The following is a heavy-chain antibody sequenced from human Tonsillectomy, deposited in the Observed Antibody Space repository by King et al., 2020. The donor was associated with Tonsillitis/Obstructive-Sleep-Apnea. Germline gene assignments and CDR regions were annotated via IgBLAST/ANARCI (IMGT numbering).Heavy chain of an antibody. CDR1: GFTFSSYS. V-gene: IGHV3-21*01. Sequence: VQLVESGGGLVKPGGSLRLSCSASGFTFSSYSMNWVRQAPWKGLEWVSSSSSSSSYIYYADSVKGRFTISRDNAKNSRYLQMNSLRAEDTAVYYCARDGTGDYDFWSGYRSHNWFDPWGQGTLVTVSS. CDR2: SSSSSSYI. D-gene: IGHD3-3*01. CDR3: ARDGTGDYDFWSGYRSHNWFDP. J-gene: IGHJ5*02.